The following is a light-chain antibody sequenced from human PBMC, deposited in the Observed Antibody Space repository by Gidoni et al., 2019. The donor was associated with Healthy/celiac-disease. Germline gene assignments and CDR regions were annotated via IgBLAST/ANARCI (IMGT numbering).Light chain of an antibody. V-gene: IGLV2-11*01. CDR1: SSDVGGYNS. J-gene: IGLJ1*01. CDR2: DVS. Sequence: QSALTQPRSVSGSPGPSVTISCTGTSSDVGGYNSVSWYQQQPGKAPKLMIYDVSKRPSGVPDRFSGSKSGNTASLTISGLQAEDEADYYCCSYAGSFYVFGTGTKVTVL. CDR3: CSYAGSFYV.